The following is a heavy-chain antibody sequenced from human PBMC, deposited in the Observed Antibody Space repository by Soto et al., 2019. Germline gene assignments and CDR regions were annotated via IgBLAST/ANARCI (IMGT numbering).Heavy chain of an antibody. CDR1: GFTFSSYS. Sequence: PGGSLRLSCAASGFTFSSYSMSWVRQAPGKGLEWVSVIYSGGSTYYADSVKGRFTISRDNSKNTLYLQMNSLRAEDTAVYYCARGKTYYYGSGPIADYYYYGMDVWGQGTTVTVSS. J-gene: IGHJ6*02. D-gene: IGHD3-10*01. CDR3: ARGKTYYYGSGPIADYYYYGMDV. V-gene: IGHV3-53*01. CDR2: IYSGGST.